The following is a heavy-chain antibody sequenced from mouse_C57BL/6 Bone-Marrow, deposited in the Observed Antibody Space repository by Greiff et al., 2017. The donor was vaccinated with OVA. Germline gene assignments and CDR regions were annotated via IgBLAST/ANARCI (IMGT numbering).Heavy chain of an antibody. V-gene: IGHV1-50*01. CDR1: GYTFTSYW. Sequence: QVQLQQPGAELVKPGASVKLSCKASGYTFTSYWMQWVKQRPGQGLEWIGEIDPSDSYTNYNQKFKGKATLTVDTSSSTAYMQLSSLTSEDSAVYYCARGGTTVVATLDDYWGQGTTLTVSS. J-gene: IGHJ2*01. CDR3: ARGGTTVVATLDDY. CDR2: IDPSDSYT. D-gene: IGHD1-1*01.